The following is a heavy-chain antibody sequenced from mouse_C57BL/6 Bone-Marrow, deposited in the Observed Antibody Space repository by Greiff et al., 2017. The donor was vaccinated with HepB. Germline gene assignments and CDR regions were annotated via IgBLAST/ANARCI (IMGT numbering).Heavy chain of an antibody. CDR2: INPSSGYT. D-gene: IGHD2-3*01. V-gene: IGHV1-4*01. CDR1: GYTFTSYT. CDR3: AKYGYYVFDY. Sequence: QVQLKESGAELARPGASVKMSCKASGYTFTSYTMHWVKQRPGQGLEWIGYINPSSGYTKYNQKFKDKATLTADKSSSTAYMQLSSLTSEDSAVYYCAKYGYYVFDYWGQGTTLTVSS. J-gene: IGHJ2*01.